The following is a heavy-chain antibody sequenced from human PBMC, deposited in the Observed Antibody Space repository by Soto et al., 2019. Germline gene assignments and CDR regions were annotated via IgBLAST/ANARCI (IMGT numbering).Heavy chain of an antibody. CDR3: AKRFDYNYGMDV. CDR2: ISYDGSNK. CDR1: GFTFSSYG. D-gene: IGHD3-10*01. Sequence: QVQLVESGGGVVQPGRSLRLSCAASGFTFSSYGMHWVRQAPGKGLEWVAVISYDGSNKYYADSVKGRFTISRDNSKNTLYLQMNSLRAEDRAVYYCAKRFDYNYGMDVGGQGTTVTVSS. V-gene: IGHV3-30*18. J-gene: IGHJ6*02.